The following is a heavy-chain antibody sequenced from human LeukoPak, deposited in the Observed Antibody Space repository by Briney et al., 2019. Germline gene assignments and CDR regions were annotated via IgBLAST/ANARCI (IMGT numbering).Heavy chain of an antibody. D-gene: IGHD3-10*01. CDR1: GFTFSSYG. CDR2: IWHDGSSK. V-gene: IGHV3-33*01. Sequence: PGRSLRLSCAASGFTFSSYGLHWVRQAPGKGLEWVALIWHDGSSKHYPDAVKGRFTISRDNSKNTLYLQMNSLRAEDTSVYYCARGVYYGSGPSPPLDFWGQGTLVTVSS. CDR3: ARGVYYGSGPSPPLDF. J-gene: IGHJ4*02.